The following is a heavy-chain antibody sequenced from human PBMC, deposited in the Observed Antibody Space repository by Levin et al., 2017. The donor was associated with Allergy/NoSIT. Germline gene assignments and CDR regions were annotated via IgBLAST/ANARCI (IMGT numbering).Heavy chain of an antibody. CDR1: GFTFSSYS. D-gene: IGHD6-19*01. V-gene: IGHV3-21*01. Sequence: LSLTCAASGFTFSSYSMNWVRQAPGKGLEWVSSISSSSSYIYYADSVKGRFTISRDNAKNSLYLQMNSLRAEDTAVYYCAREPMDRAVAGKGFDYWGQGTLVTVSS. CDR2: ISSSSSYI. CDR3: AREPMDRAVAGKGFDY. J-gene: IGHJ4*02.